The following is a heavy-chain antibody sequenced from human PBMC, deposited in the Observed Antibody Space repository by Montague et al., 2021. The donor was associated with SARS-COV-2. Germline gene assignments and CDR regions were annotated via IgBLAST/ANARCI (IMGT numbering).Heavy chain of an antibody. D-gene: IGHD3-10*01. CDR1: GDSITDDD. J-gene: IGHJ4*02. Sequence: SETLSLTCTVSGDSITDDDWGWIRQPPGKGLEWIGCSYHSGTTHYHPSLKSRVTISLDTSNNHFSLKVTSVTAADTAVYYCARAPYYGPGKPYQFDYWGRGTLVTVSS. CDR2: SYHSGTT. V-gene: IGHV4-38-2*02. CDR3: ARAPYYGPGKPYQFDY.